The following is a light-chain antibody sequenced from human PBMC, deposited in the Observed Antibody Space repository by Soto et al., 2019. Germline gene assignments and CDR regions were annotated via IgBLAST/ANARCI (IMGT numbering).Light chain of an antibody. Sequence: EIVMTQSPATLSVSPGERVTLSCRASQSVRSNLAWYQQKPGQAPRLLIYGASTRATGLPARFSGSGSGTDFTLTISSLQSEDFAVYYCQQYGSSSLTFGGGTKVEIK. CDR2: GAS. J-gene: IGKJ4*01. CDR3: QQYGSSSLT. CDR1: QSVRSN. V-gene: IGKV3-15*01.